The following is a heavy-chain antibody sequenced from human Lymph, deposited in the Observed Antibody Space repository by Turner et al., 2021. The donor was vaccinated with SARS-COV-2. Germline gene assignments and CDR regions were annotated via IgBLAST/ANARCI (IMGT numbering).Heavy chain of an antibody. CDR2: ISYDGSNK. D-gene: IGHD1-1*01. CDR1: GFTFSNYG. CDR3: AKDSGALEDDLFDI. J-gene: IGHJ3*02. Sequence: QVQLVESGGGVVQPGRSLRLSCAASGFTFSNYGMHWVRQAPGKGLEWVAVISYDGSNKYYADSVKGRFTISRDNSKNALYLQMNSLRAEDTAVYYCAKDSGALEDDLFDIWGQGTMVTVSS. V-gene: IGHV3-30*18.